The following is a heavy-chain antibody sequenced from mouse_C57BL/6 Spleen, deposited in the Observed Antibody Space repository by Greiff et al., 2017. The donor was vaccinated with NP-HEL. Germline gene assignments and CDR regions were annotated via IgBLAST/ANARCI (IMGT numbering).Heavy chain of an antibody. CDR1: GYTFTSYW. D-gene: IGHD1-1*01. CDR3: ARCLRRDFDY. J-gene: IGHJ2*01. CDR2: IDPSDSYT. V-gene: IGHV1-69*01. Sequence: QVQLKQPGAELVMPGASVKLSCKASGYTFTSYWMHWVKQRPGQGLEWIGEIDPSDSYTNYNQKFKGKSTLTVDKSSSTAYMQLSSLTSEDSAVYYCARCLRRDFDYWGQGTTLTVSS.